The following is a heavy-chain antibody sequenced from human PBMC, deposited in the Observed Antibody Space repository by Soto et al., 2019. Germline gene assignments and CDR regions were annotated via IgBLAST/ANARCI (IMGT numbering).Heavy chain of an antibody. CDR1: GFTFSNAW. V-gene: IGHV3-15*01. CDR3: TRGAPSGTFYDY. CDR2: IKSKRDGGTI. D-gene: IGHD6-13*01. J-gene: IGHJ4*02. Sequence: GGSLRLSCLASGFTFSNAWMTWVRQATGKGPEWIGRIKSKRDGGTIDDAAPVKGRFNISRDDSTNTLYLQMNSPKTEDTAIYYCTRGAPSGTFYDYWGQGT.